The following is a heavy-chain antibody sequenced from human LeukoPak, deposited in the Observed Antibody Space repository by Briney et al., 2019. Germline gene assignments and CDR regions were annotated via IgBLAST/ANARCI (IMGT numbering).Heavy chain of an antibody. CDR3: ARSPVVIYNYFDY. CDR2: IYSSGST. V-gene: IGHV4-4*07. CDR1: GGSISSYY. D-gene: IGHD2/OR15-2a*01. J-gene: IGHJ4*02. Sequence: SETPSLTCTVPGGSISSYYWSWIRQPAGQGLEWIGRIYSSGSTNYNPSFESRVTMSVDTSKNQFSLRLSSVTAADTAVYYCARSPVVIYNYFDYWGQGTLVTVSS.